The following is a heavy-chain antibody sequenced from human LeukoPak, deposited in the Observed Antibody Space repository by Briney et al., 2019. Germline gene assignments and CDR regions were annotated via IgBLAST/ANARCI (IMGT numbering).Heavy chain of an antibody. V-gene: IGHV4-61*01. CDR3: ARYYDSSGYWSTPHFDY. CDR2: IQYSGST. D-gene: IGHD3-22*01. CDR1: GDSVSGISFY. Sequence: PSETLSLTCTVSGDSVSGISFYWSWIRQPPGKGLQYIRYIQYSGSTNYDPSLKSRVTISVDTSKNQFSLKLSSVTAADTAVYYCARYYDSSGYWSTPHFDYWGQGTLVTVSS. J-gene: IGHJ4*02.